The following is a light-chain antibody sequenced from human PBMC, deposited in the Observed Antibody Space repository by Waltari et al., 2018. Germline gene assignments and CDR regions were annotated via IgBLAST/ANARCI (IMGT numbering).Light chain of an antibody. J-gene: IGKJ1*01. CDR3: QQTYSIPRT. CDR2: AAS. V-gene: IGKV1-39*01. Sequence: HMPLSPFSLHPSVGHRVSITCRASQTISTYLNWYQQKLVKAPQLLIYAASNLQDGVPSRFSGSGSGTDFTLTISSLQPEDFATYDCQQTYSIPRTFGQGTKVEIQ. CDR1: QTISTY.